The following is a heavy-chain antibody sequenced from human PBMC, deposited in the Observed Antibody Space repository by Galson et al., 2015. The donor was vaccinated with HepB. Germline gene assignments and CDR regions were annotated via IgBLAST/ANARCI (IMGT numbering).Heavy chain of an antibody. V-gene: IGHV1-3*01. D-gene: IGHD3-10*01. J-gene: IGHJ4*02. Sequence: SVRVSCKASGNTFSSYAMHWVRQAPGQRLEWMGWIKGDNVNTRYSQKFQGRVTITRGTSASTDYMELSSLRSEDTAVYYCARDLDYGSGTYMGGYWGQGTLVTVSS. CDR2: IKGDNVNT. CDR1: GNTFSSYA. CDR3: ARDLDYGSGTYMGGY.